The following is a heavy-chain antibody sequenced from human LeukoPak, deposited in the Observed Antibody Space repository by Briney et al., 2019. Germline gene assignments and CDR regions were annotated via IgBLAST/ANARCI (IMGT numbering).Heavy chain of an antibody. V-gene: IGHV4-39*02. CDR1: GGSISNNSW. Sequence: PSETLSLTCAVSGGSISNNSWWSWIRQPPGKGLEWIGSLYYSGSTYYNPSLKSRVTMSVDTSKNQFSLKLSSVTAADTAVYYCARDLASSGWYETNWFDPWGQGTLVTVSS. J-gene: IGHJ5*02. CDR3: ARDLASSGWYETNWFDP. CDR2: LYYSGST. D-gene: IGHD6-19*01.